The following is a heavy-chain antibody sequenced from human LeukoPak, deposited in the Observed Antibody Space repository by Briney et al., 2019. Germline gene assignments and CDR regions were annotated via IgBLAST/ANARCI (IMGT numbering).Heavy chain of an antibody. CDR3: ARTEGYYGSGSYYKSPMFDP. CDR2: IYHSGST. V-gene: IGHV4-38-2*01. D-gene: IGHD3-10*01. CDR1: GYSISSGYY. Sequence: SETLSLTCAVSGYSISSGYYWGWIRQPPGQGLEWIGSIYHSGSTYYNPSLKSRVTISVDTSKNQFSLKLSSVTDADTAVYYCARTEGYYGSGSYYKSPMFDPWGQGTLVTVSS. J-gene: IGHJ5*02.